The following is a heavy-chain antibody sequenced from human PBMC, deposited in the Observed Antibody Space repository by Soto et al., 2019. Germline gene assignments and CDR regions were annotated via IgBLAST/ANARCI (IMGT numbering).Heavy chain of an antibody. Sequence: GGSLRLSCAASGFTFTSYAMSWVRQAPGKGLEWVSGISGSGGSTYYADSVKGRFTISRDNSKNTLYLQMNSLRAEDTAGYYCAKGSRDYGDFDMVRENAYGMDVWGQGTTVTVSS. D-gene: IGHD3-10*01. CDR3: AKGSRDYGDFDMVRENAYGMDV. J-gene: IGHJ6*02. V-gene: IGHV3-23*01. CDR2: ISGSGGST. CDR1: GFTFTSYA.